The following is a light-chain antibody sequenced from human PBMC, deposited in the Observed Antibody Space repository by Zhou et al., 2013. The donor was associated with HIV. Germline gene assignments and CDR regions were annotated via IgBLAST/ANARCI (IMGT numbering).Light chain of an antibody. V-gene: IGKV1-39*01. J-gene: IGKJ4*01. CDR1: QDISNY. Sequence: DIQMTQSPSSLSGSVGDRVTITCQASQDISNYLNWYQQKPGKAPKLLIYEGSTLETGVPSRFSGSGSGTDFSLSISSLQPEDFATYFCQQTYNTPLTFGGGTKVEIK. CDR3: QQTYNTPLT. CDR2: EGS.